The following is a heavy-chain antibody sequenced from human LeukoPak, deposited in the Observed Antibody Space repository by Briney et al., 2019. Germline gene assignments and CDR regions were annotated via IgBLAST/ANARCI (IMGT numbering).Heavy chain of an antibody. Sequence: SQTLSLTCTVSGGSISSGGYYWSWIRQPPGKGLEWIGYIYHSGSTYYNPSLKSRVTISVDRSKNQFSLKLSSVTAADTAVYYCARISSYYGSGSYDPWGQGTLVTVSS. V-gene: IGHV4-30-2*01. CDR3: ARISSYYGSGSYDP. D-gene: IGHD3-10*01. CDR2: IYHSGST. CDR1: GGSISSGGYY. J-gene: IGHJ5*02.